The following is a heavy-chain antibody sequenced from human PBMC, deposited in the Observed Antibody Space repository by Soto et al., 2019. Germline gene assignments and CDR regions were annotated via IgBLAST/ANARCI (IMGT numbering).Heavy chain of an antibody. CDR3: ARAVVVAASPRYYGMDV. CDR2: ISAYNGNT. Sequence: ASLKVSCRESGYTFTTSGSSWVRQAHGQGLEWMGWISAYNGNTNYAQKLKGRVTMTTDTATSTAYMELRSLRSDDTAVYYCARAVVVAASPRYYGMDVGGQGTKVTVSS. V-gene: IGHV1-18*04. D-gene: IGHD2-15*01. CDR1: GYTFTTSG. J-gene: IGHJ6*02.